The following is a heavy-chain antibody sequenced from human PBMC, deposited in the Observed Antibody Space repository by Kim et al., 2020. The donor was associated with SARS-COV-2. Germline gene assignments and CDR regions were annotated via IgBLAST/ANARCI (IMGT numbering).Heavy chain of an antibody. V-gene: IGHV4-59*01. CDR1: GGSISSYY. CDR2: IYYSGST. J-gene: IGHJ4*02. CDR3: ASSTDTAIRGLGGY. Sequence: SETLSLTCTVSGGSISSYYWSWIRQPPGKGLEWIGYIYYSGSTNYNPSLKSRVTISVDTSKNQFSLKLSSVTAADTAVYYCASSTDTAIRGLGGYWGQGTLVTVSS. D-gene: IGHD5-18*01.